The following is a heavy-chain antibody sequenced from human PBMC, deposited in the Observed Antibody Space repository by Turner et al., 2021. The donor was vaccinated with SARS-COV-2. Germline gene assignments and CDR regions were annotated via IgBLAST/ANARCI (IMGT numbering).Heavy chain of an antibody. D-gene: IGHD1-26*01. J-gene: IGHJ4*02. CDR1: GGSISSSSYY. V-gene: IGHV4-39*01. CDR3: ARHSPELRGDYFDY. Sequence: QLQLQESGPGLVKPSETLSLPGTVSGGSISSSSYYWGWIRQPPGKGLEWIGYIYYSGSTYYNPSLKSRVTISVDTSKNQFSLKLSSVTAADTAVYYCARHSPELRGDYFDYWGQGTLVTVSS. CDR2: IYYSGST.